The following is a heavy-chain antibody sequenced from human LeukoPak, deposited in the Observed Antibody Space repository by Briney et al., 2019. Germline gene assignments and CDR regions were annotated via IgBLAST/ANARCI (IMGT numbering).Heavy chain of an antibody. CDR3: ARDRAAAGEGAFDI. V-gene: IGHV4-39*07. CDR1: GGSISSSSYY. D-gene: IGHD6-13*01. CDR2: IYYSGST. J-gene: IGHJ3*02. Sequence: SETLSLTCTVSGGSISSSSYYWGWIRQPPGKGLEWIGSIYYSGSTYYNPSLKSRVTISVDTSKNQFSLKLISVTAADTAVYYCARDRAAAGEGAFDIWGQGTMVTVSS.